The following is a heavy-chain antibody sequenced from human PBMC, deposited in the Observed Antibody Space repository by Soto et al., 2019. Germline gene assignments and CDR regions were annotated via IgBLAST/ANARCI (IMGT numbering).Heavy chain of an antibody. Sequence: QVRLVESGGGVVQPGGSLRLSCATSGFRLSSYAMHWVRQAPGKGLEWVALMSYDESKKYYADSVKGRFTISRDTSKNTLVLEMNNLRVEDTAVYYCAKDRRDGDLMHIFVVDFWGQGALVTVSS. V-gene: IGHV3-30*18. D-gene: IGHD2-15*01. CDR3: AKDRRDGDLMHIFVVDF. J-gene: IGHJ4*02. CDR2: MSYDESKK. CDR1: GFRLSSYA.